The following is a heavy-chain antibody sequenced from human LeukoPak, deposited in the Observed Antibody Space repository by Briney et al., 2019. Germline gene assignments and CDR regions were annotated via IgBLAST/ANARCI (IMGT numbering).Heavy chain of an antibody. CDR1: GYSISSGYF. CDR2: IYYSGST. Sequence: SETLSLTCTVSGYSISSGYFWGWIRQPPGKGLEWIGYIYYSGSTNYNPSLKSRVTISVDTSKNQFSLKLSSVTAADTAVYYCARVTWFGELSTTFDYWGQGTLVTVSS. CDR3: ARVTWFGELSTTFDY. J-gene: IGHJ4*02. D-gene: IGHD3-10*01. V-gene: IGHV4-59*01.